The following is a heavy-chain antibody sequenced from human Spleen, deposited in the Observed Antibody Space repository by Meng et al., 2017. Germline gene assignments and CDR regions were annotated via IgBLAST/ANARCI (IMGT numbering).Heavy chain of an antibody. J-gene: IGHJ4*02. CDR2: ISYDGSNN. Sequence: QVQLVESGEGVVQPGRSLGLSSAASGFIFRNYAMHWVRQAPGKGLEWVAVISYDGSNNNYADSVKGRFTISRDNSENTLYLQMNSLRAEDTAVYYCAKETSDSSAFYRYDIWGQGSLVTVSS. CDR3: AKETSDSSAFYRYDI. CDR1: GFIFRNYA. D-gene: IGHD3-22*01. V-gene: IGHV3-30-3*01.